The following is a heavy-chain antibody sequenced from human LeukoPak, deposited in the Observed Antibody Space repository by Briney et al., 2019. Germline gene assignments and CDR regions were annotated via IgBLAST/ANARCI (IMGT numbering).Heavy chain of an antibody. CDR2: IYPGDSET. J-gene: IGHJ4*02. CDR3: ARHGYYDSSGFDY. D-gene: IGHD3-22*01. V-gene: IGHV5-51*01. Sequence: GESLKISCKGSGYTFTSNWIGWVRQMPGKGLEWMGIIYPGDSETRYSPSFQGQVTMSADKSISTAYLQWSSLEASGTAMYYCARHGYYDSSGFDYWGQGTLVTVSS. CDR1: GYTFTSNW.